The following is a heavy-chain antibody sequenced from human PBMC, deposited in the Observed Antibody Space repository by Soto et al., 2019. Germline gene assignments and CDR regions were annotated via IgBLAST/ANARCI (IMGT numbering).Heavy chain of an antibody. CDR3: AAPRTPGPHPRYFGP. D-gene: IGHD3-16*02. CDR1: GFAFSNFA. J-gene: IGHJ5*02. Sequence: PGGSLRLSCAASGFAFSNFAMSWVRQAPGKGLEWVSAIGSGSRGTHYAESVEDRFTISRDDSKNTLYLQLNSLTAADTAVYFCAAPRTPGPHPRYFGPCGQGTPVTVSS. CDR2: IGSGSRGT. V-gene: IGHV3-23*01.